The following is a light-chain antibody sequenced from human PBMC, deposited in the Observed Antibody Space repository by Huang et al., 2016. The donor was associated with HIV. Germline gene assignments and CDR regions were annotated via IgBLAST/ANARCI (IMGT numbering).Light chain of an antibody. CDR3: QHYSSWPPMYT. CDR1: QSIYNK. V-gene: IGKV3-15*01. J-gene: IGKJ2*01. CDR2: STS. Sequence: EVVMTQSPGTLSVSPRERATLSCKTSQSIYNKLAWYQQKPGQAPRLLIYSTSARATGVPARCSGGGSGTDFTLTISSVQSEDFGIYYCQHYSSWPPMYTFGQGTKLKI.